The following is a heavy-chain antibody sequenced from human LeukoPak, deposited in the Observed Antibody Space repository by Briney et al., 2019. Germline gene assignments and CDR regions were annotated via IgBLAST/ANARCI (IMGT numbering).Heavy chain of an antibody. Sequence: GRSLRLSCAASGFTFSSYGMHWVRQAPGKGLEWVAVISYDGSNKYYADSAKGRFTISRDNSKNTLYLQMNSLRAEDTAVYYCANNPHYDSSGYLMADWGQGTLVTVSS. CDR2: ISYDGSNK. CDR1: GFTFSSYG. D-gene: IGHD3-22*01. V-gene: IGHV3-30*18. CDR3: ANNPHYDSSGYLMAD. J-gene: IGHJ4*02.